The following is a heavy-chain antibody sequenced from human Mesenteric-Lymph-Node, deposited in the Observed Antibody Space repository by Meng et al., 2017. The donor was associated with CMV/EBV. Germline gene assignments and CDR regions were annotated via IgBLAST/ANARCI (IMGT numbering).Heavy chain of an antibody. CDR3: ARDSYGMDV. CDR2: ISYITTK. J-gene: IGHJ6*02. Sequence: GGSLRLSCETSGFTFKNYNMHWVRQAPGQGLEWISYISYPQAPGKGLEWVSYISYITTKHYSDSVKGRFTISRDDAKNSLYLEMNSLRVDDTAVYYCARDSYGMDVWGQGTTVTVSS. V-gene: IGHV3-69-1*01. CDR1: GFTFKNYN.